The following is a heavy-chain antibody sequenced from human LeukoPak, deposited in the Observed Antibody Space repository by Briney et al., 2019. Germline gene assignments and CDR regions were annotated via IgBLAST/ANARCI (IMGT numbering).Heavy chain of an antibody. J-gene: IGHJ4*02. CDR2: IYTSGST. D-gene: IGHD2-2*01. CDR1: GGSISSYY. Sequence: SETLSLTCTVSGGSISSYYWSWIRQPAGKGLGWIGRIYTSGSTNYNLSLKSRVTMSVDTSKNQFSLKLSSVTAADTAVYYCARDGDRYCSSTSCYGHPFDYWGQGTLVTVSS. CDR3: ARDGDRYCSSTSCYGHPFDY. V-gene: IGHV4-4*07.